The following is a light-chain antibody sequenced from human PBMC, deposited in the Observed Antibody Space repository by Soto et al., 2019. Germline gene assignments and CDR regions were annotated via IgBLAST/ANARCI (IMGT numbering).Light chain of an antibody. V-gene: IGLV2-18*02. Sequence: QSALTQPPSVSGSPGQSVTISCTGTSSDVGSYNRVSWYQQPPGTAPKLMIYEVSNRPSGVPDRFSGSKSDNTASLTISGLRAEDEADYFCSSYTSSTTWVFGGGTKFTVL. CDR3: SSYTSSTTWV. J-gene: IGLJ3*02. CDR1: SSDVGSYNR. CDR2: EVS.